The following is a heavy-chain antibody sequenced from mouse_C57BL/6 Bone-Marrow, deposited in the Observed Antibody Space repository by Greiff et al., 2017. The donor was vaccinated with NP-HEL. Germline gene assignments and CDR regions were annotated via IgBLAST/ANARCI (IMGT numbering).Heavy chain of an antibody. Sequence: VKLMESGAELVKPGASVKISCKASGYAFSSYWMNWVKQRPGKGLEWIGQIYPGDGDTNYNGKFKGKATLTADKSSSTAYMQLSSLTSEDSAVYVCAREGNYWYFDVWGTGTTVTVSS. CDR1: GYAFSSYW. CDR2: IYPGDGDT. CDR3: AREGNYWYFDV. V-gene: IGHV1-80*01. J-gene: IGHJ1*03.